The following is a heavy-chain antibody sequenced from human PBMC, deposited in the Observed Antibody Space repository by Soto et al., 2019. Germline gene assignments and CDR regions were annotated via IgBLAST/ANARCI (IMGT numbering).Heavy chain of an antibody. CDR1: GGSIRSYG. J-gene: IGHJ6*01. CDR2: ICNSGTT. D-gene: IGHD3-22*01. V-gene: IGHV4-59*03. Sequence: PSETLSLTCAVSGGSIRSYGLTWIRQPPWEGLEWIGCICNSGTTKYNPSLKSRDAMSIDPQKNEFALQLSSVRVAGRIFFCCAGGGSIVVAPRRLMDVWGKGTTGTVLS. CDR3: AGGGSIVVAPRRLMDV.